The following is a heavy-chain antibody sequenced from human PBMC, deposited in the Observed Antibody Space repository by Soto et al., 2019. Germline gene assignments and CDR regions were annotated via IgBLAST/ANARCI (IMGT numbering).Heavy chain of an antibody. V-gene: IGHV1-8*01. CDR3: SMTPGDY. Sequence: QVQLVQSGAEVKKPGASVKVSCKTSGYTFINSDINWVRQAPGKGLEWMGLMNPKSVKTGYAQKFQCRVSMNRDTSTSTAYMELNSLRSDDQATYDCSMTPGDYWGQGTLVTVSS. CDR1: GYTFINSD. CDR2: MNPKSVKT. D-gene: IGHD2-15*01. J-gene: IGHJ4*02.